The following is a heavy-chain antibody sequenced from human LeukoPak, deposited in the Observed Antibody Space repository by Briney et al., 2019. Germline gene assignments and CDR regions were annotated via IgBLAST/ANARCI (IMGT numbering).Heavy chain of an antibody. CDR2: VWYDGSNK. V-gene: IGHV3-33*01. CDR1: GXTFSSYG. Sequence: GGSLRLSCAASGXTFSSYGIHWVRQAPGKGLEWVAVVWYDGSNKHYADSVKGRFTVSSDSSKNTLYLQMNSLRAEDTAVYYCAGGLYSNGWYYFDYWGQGTLVTVSS. CDR3: AGGLYSNGWYYFDY. D-gene: IGHD6-19*01. J-gene: IGHJ4*02.